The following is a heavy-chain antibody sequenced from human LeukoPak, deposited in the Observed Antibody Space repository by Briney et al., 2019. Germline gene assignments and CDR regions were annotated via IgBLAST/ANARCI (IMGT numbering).Heavy chain of an antibody. CDR3: ARYGVTDFDY. J-gene: IGHJ4*02. V-gene: IGHV1-69*04. Sequence: SVKVSCKASGGTFSSYAISWVRQAPGQGLEWMGRIIPILGIANYAQEFQGRVTITADKSTSTAYMELSSLRSEDTAVYYCARYGVTDFDYWGQGTLVTVSS. D-gene: IGHD5-18*01. CDR2: IIPILGIA. CDR1: GGTFSSYA.